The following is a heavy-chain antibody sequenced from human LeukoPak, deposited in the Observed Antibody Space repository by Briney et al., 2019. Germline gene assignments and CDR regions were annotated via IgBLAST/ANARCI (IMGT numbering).Heavy chain of an antibody. V-gene: IGHV5-51*01. J-gene: IGHJ1*01. CDR1: GYSFTRYW. CDR3: ARLPGGNPGPEYFQH. CDR2: IYPGDSDT. Sequence: GESLKISCKGSGYSFTRYWIGWVRQMPGKGLEWMGIIYPGDSDTRYSPSFQGQVTISADKSISTAYLQWSSLKASDTAMYYCARLPGGNPGPEYFQHWGQGTLVTVSS. D-gene: IGHD4-23*01.